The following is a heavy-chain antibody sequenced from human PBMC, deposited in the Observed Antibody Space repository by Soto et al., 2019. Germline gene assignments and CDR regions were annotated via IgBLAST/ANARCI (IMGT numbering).Heavy chain of an antibody. CDR2: LIPIPGTA. CDR3: ARSQGSSTSLEIYYYYYYGMDV. J-gene: IGHJ6*02. V-gene: IGHV1-69*01. D-gene: IGHD2-2*01. Sequence: QVQLVQSGAEVKKPGSSVKVSCKASGGTFGSYAISWVRQAPGQGLEWMGGLIPIPGTANHAQKFQGRVTIAADESTGTAYMELSSLRSEDTAVYYCARSQGSSTSLEIYYYYYYGMDVWGQGTTVTVSS. CDR1: GGTFGSYA.